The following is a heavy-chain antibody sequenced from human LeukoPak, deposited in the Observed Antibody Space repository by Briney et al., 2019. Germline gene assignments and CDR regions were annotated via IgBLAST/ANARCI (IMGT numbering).Heavy chain of an antibody. J-gene: IGHJ4*02. D-gene: IGHD6-13*01. CDR3: VRGVGVSRFNYLDS. CDR2: ICYDASNK. CDR1: GFTFSSFG. Sequence: GGSLRLSCAASGFTFSSFGMHWVRQAPGKGLEWVAVICYDASNKYYADSVNGRFTISRDNSKNTLYLQMNSMRDDDTAVYYCVRGVGVSRFNYLDSWGQGTLVTVSS. V-gene: IGHV3-33*01.